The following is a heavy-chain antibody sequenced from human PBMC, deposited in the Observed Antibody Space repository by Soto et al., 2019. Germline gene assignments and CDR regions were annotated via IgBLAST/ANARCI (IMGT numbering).Heavy chain of an antibody. J-gene: IGHJ4*02. CDR1: GYTFNYYV. Sequence: QVHLVQSGAEVKKPGASVKVSCKASGYTFNYYVVHWVRQAPGQRLEWMGWINAGNGNTKYSQTFQGRVTISRDTSASTAYMDLSSLRSEDTAVYYCARDWDTFDSSGFYDYWGQGTLVTVSS. D-gene: IGHD3-22*01. CDR3: ARDWDTFDSSGFYDY. CDR2: INAGNGNT. V-gene: IGHV1-3*01.